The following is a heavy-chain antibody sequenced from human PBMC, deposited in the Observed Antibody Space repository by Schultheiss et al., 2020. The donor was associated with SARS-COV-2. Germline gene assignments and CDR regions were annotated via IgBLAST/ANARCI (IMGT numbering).Heavy chain of an antibody. CDR2: ISGSGGST. J-gene: IGHJ6*02. Sequence: GGSLRLSCAASGFTFSSYAMSWVRQASGKGLEWVSAISGSGGSTYYADSVKGRFTISRDNSINTLYLQMNRLRAEDTAVYYCARDRAIEYGMDVWGQGTTVTVSS. V-gene: IGHV3-23*01. D-gene: IGHD2-2*02. CDR1: GFTFSSYA. CDR3: ARDRAIEYGMDV.